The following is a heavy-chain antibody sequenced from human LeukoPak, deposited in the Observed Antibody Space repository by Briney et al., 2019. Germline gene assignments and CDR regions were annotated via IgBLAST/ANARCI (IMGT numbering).Heavy chain of an antibody. CDR2: MNPNSGDT. V-gene: IGHV1-2*02. CDR3: VRDPMVRGENWLDP. Sequence: GSVKVSCKASGYSFIDYYIHWVRQAPGQGLEWMGWMNPNSGDTFYSQKFQGRVTMTRDTSLSTAYLGLTRLKSDDTAMYYCVRDPMVRGENWLDPWGQGTLVTVSS. CDR1: GYSFIDYY. D-gene: IGHD3-10*01. J-gene: IGHJ5*02.